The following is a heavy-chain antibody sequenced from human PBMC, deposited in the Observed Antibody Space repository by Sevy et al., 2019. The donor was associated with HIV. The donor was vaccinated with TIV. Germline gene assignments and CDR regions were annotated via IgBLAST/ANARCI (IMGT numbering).Heavy chain of an antibody. J-gene: IGHJ6*02. D-gene: IGHD2-15*01. CDR3: ASCSGYYCFYYGMDV. V-gene: IGHV3-30*04. CDR1: GFTINKYG. Sequence: GGSLRLSCVASGFTINKYGLHWVRQAPGKGLEWMSGISNDGSKTDYADAVRGRFIISRDNSKNTLHLQMSNLSPEDTAVYHCASCSGYYCFYYGMDVWGQGTTVTVSS. CDR2: ISNDGSKT.